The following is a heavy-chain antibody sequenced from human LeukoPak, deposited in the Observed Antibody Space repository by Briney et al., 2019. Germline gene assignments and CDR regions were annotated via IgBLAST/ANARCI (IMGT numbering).Heavy chain of an antibody. J-gene: IGHJ4*02. D-gene: IGHD6-19*01. CDR3: ARGQWLVHGVDY. CDR1: GGSISRGNYY. CDR2: IYYSGTT. V-gene: IGHV4-39*07. Sequence: PSETLSLTCTVSGGSISRGNYYWGWIRQPPGKGLEWIASIYYSGTTYYNPPLKSRVTISVDTSKNQFSLKLTSVTAADTAVYYCARGQWLVHGVDYWGQGTLVTVSS.